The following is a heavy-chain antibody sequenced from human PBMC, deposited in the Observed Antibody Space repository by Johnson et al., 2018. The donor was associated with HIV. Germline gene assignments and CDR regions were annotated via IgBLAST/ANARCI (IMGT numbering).Heavy chain of an antibody. CDR3: ARAGSSSSGPRAFDI. D-gene: IGHD6-6*01. CDR1: GFTFSSYA. J-gene: IGHJ3*02. CDR2: ISYDGNNN. V-gene: IGHV3-30-3*01. Sequence: VQLVESGGGVVQPGRSLRLSCAASGFTFSSYAMHWVRQAPGQGLEWVAVISYDGNNNYYADSVTGRFTVSRDNSKNTLYLQMNSLRAEDTAVYYGARAGSSSSGPRAFDIWGQGTMVTVSS.